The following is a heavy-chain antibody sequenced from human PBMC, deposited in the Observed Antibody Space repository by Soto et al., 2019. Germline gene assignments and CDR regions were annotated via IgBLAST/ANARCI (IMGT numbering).Heavy chain of an antibody. CDR2: IYHSGST. CDR3: ARFDVRSSGIFDY. Sequence: SETLPLTCAVSGGSISSGGYSWSWIRQPPGKGLEWIGYIYHSGSTYYNPSLKSRVTISVDRSKNQFSLKLSSVTAADTAVYYCARFDVRSSGIFDYWGQGTLVTVSS. J-gene: IGHJ4*02. CDR1: GGSISSGGYS. D-gene: IGHD6-6*01. V-gene: IGHV4-30-2*01.